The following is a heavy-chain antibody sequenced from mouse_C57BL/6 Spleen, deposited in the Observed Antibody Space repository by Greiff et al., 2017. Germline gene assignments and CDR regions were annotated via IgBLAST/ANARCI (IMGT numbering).Heavy chain of an antibody. CDR3: AMGPRGDY. V-gene: IGHV1-50*01. CDR2: IDPSDSYT. CDR1: GYTFTSYW. J-gene: IGHJ4*01. D-gene: IGHD4-1*01. Sequence: QVQLQQPGAELVKPGASVKLSCKASGYTFTSYWMQWVKQRPGQGLEWIGEIDPSDSYTNYNQKFKGKATLTVDTSASTAYMQLSSPTSEDSAVYYCAMGPRGDYWGQGTSVTVSS.